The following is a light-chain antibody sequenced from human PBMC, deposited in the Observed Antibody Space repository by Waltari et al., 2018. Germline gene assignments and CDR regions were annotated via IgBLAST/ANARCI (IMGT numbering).Light chain of an antibody. CDR2: DVS. CDR3: QHRSGWPPWT. J-gene: IGKJ1*01. V-gene: IGKV3D-20*02. Sequence: EMVLTQSPVTLSLSPGERAILSCRASQSISSSYLTWFQQKPGQAPRLLIHDVSNRATGIPARFSGSGSGTDFTLTISSLEPEDFAVYYCQHRSGWPPWTFGQGTKVEVK. CDR1: QSISSSY.